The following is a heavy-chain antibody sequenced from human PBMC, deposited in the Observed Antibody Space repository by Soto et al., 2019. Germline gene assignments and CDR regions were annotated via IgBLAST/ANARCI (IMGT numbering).Heavy chain of an antibody. CDR1: GFTVSSNY. D-gene: IGHD3-10*01. J-gene: IGHJ6*02. CDR3: ARDHLPGYYGMDG. CDR2: IYSGGST. V-gene: IGHV3-66*01. Sequence: GGSLRLSCAASGFTVSSNYMSWVRQAPGKGLEWVSVIYSGGSTYYADSVKGRFTISRDNSKNTLYLQMNSLRAEDTAVYYWARDHLPGYYGMDGPGQGITVTVSS.